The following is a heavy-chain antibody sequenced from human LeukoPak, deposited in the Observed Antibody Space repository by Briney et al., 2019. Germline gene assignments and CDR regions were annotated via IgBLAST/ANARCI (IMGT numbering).Heavy chain of an antibody. J-gene: IGHJ4*02. D-gene: IGHD1-14*01. V-gene: IGHV3-30*09. CDR2: ISYDGSNK. CDR3: AGESEWGYFDY. Sequence: GRSLRLSCAASGFTFSSYAMHWVRQAPGKGLEWVAVISYDGSNKYYADSVKGRFAISRDNSKNTLYLQMNSLRAEDTAVYYCAGESEWGYFDYWGQGTLVTVSS. CDR1: GFTFSSYA.